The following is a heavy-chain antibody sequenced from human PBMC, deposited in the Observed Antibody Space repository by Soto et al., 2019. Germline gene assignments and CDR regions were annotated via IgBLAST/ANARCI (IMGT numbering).Heavy chain of an antibody. CDR3: ARSTYCSSTSCSPLPFDP. D-gene: IGHD2-2*01. CDR2: ISYDGSNK. CDR1: GFTFSSYA. Sequence: PGGSLRLSCAASGFTFSSYAMHWVRQAPGKGLEWVAVISYDGSNKHYADSVKGRFTISRDNSKNTLYLQMNSLRAEDTAVYYCARSTYCSSTSCSPLPFDPWGQGT. J-gene: IGHJ5*02. V-gene: IGHV3-30-3*01.